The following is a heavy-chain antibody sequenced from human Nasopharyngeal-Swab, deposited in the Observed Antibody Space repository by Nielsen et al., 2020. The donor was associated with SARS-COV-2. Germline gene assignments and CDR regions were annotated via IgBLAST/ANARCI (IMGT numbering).Heavy chain of an antibody. D-gene: IGHD3-3*01. V-gene: IGHV1-2*04. CDR2: INPNSGGT. CDR1: GYTFTGYY. Sequence: ASVKVSCKASGYTFTGYYMHWVRQAPGQGLEWMGWINPNSGGTNYAQKFQGWVTMTRDTSIRTAYMELSRLRSDDTAVYYCARGAPLNYDFWSGYYWPLSWFDPWGQGTLVTVSS. J-gene: IGHJ5*02. CDR3: ARGAPLNYDFWSGYYWPLSWFDP.